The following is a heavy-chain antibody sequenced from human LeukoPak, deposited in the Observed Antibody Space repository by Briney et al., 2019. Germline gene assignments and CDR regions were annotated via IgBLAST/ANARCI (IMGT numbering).Heavy chain of an antibody. Sequence: ASVKVSCKASGYTFTGYYMHWVRQAPGQGLEWMGRINPNSGGTNYAQKFQGRVTITRNTSISTAYMELSSLRSEDTAVYYCARGRRSGSYFGYYYYMDVWGKGTTVTVSS. CDR1: GYTFTGYY. V-gene: IGHV1-2*06. D-gene: IGHD1-26*01. J-gene: IGHJ6*03. CDR2: INPNSGGT. CDR3: ARGRRSGSYFGYYYYMDV.